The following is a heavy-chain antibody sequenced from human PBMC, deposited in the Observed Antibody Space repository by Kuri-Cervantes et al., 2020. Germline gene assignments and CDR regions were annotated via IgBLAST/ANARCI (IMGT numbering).Heavy chain of an antibody. CDR2: IKQDGSEK. CDR3: ARAGRGLSGYHHYYYGMDV. J-gene: IGHJ6*02. CDR1: GFTFSSHW. D-gene: IGHD3-22*01. Sequence: GESLKISCAASGFTFSSHWMSWVRQAPGKGLEWVANIKQDGSEKYYVDSVKGRFTISRDNAKNSLYLQMNSLRAEDTAVSYCARAGRGLSGYHHYYYGMDVWGQGTTVTVSS. V-gene: IGHV3-7*01.